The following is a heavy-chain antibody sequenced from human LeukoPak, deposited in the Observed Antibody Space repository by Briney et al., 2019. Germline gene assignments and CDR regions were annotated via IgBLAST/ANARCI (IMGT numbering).Heavy chain of an antibody. CDR2: IYPGDSDT. CDR3: ARHVTQTERGYCSSTSCYDAGGFDP. J-gene: IGHJ5*02. CDR1: GYSFTSYW. D-gene: IGHD2-2*01. Sequence: GESLKISCKGSGYSFTSYWIGWVRQMPRKGLEWMGIIYPGDSDTRYSPSFQGQVTISADKSISTAYLQWSSLKASDTAMYYCARHVTQTERGYCSSTSCYDAGGFDPWGQGTLVTVSS. V-gene: IGHV5-51*01.